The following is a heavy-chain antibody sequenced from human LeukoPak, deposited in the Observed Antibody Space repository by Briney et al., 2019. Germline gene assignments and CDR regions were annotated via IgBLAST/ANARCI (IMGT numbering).Heavy chain of an antibody. CDR2: IYHSGST. CDR1: GGSISSGGYY. Sequence: SETLSLTCTVSGGSISSGGYYWSWIRQPPGKGLEWIGYIYHSGSTYYNPSLKSRVTISVDRSKNQFSLKLSSVTAADTAVYYCARETGMAAAGPRWFDPWGQGTLVTVSS. J-gene: IGHJ5*02. CDR3: ARETGMAAAGPRWFDP. V-gene: IGHV4-30-2*01. D-gene: IGHD6-13*01.